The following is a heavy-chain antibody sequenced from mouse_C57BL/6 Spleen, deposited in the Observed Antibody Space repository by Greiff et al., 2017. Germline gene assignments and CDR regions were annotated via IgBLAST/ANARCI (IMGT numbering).Heavy chain of an antibody. Sequence: ESGPGLVKPSQSLSLTCSVTGYSITSGYYWNWIRQFPGNKLEWMGYISYDGSNNYNPSLKNRISITRDTSKNQFFLKLNSVTTEDTATYYCARGGLTGFDYWGQGTTLTVSS. CDR2: ISYDGSN. V-gene: IGHV3-6*01. CDR1: GYSITSGYY. CDR3: ARGGLTGFDY. D-gene: IGHD4-1*01. J-gene: IGHJ2*01.